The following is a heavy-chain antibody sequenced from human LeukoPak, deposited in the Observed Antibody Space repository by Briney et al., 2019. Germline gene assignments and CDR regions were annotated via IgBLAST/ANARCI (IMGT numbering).Heavy chain of an antibody. V-gene: IGHV4-59*01. Sequence: HSETLSLTCTLSGGSISNYYWSWIRQPPGKGLEWIGNIFYSGSTNDNPSLKSRVTISLDTSKNQFSLNLTSVSAADTAVYYCAREGGSYYHWFDPWGQGTLVTVSS. J-gene: IGHJ5*02. CDR3: AREGGSYYHWFDP. CDR1: GGSISNYY. D-gene: IGHD1-26*01. CDR2: IFYSGST.